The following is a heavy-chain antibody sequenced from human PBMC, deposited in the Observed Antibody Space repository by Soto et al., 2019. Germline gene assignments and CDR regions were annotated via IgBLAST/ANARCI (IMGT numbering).Heavy chain of an antibody. CDR3: TREVASMGYYYGMDV. J-gene: IGHJ6*02. D-gene: IGHD3-3*02. Sequence: PGGSLRLSCTASGFTFGDYAMSWFRQAPGKGLEWVGFIRSEAYGGTTEYAASVKGRFTISRDDSKSIAYLQMNSLKTEDTAVYYCTREVASMGYYYGMDVWGQGTTVTVSS. CDR1: GFTFGDYA. V-gene: IGHV3-49*03. CDR2: IRSEAYGGTT.